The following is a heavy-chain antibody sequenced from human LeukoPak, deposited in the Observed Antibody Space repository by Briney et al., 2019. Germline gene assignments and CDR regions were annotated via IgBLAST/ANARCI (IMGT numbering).Heavy chain of an antibody. CDR3: AIAYGGSSFDY. V-gene: IGHV1-2*02. D-gene: IGHD4-23*01. J-gene: IGHJ4*02. Sequence: ASVKVSCKASGYTFTGYYMHWLRQAPRQGLEWMGWINPNSGGTNYAQKFQGRVTMTRDTSISTAYMELSRLRSDDTAVYYCAIAYGGSSFDYWGQGTLVTVSS. CDR2: INPNSGGT. CDR1: GYTFTGYY.